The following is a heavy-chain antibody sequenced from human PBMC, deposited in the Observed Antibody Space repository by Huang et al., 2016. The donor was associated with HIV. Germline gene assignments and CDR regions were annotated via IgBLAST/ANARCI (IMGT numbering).Heavy chain of an antibody. V-gene: IGHV3-23*01. Sequence: EVQLLESGGGLVQPGGSLRLYCAASGFTFSRYAMSWVRQAPGKGLEGVSSITGRGSSSYYADSVKGRFTISRDNSKNTLYLQMNSLRAEDTAIYYGAKADSGAAAGSLVDYWGQGTLVTVSS. CDR2: ITGRGSSS. J-gene: IGHJ4*02. CDR1: GFTFSRYA. CDR3: AKADSGAAAGSLVDY. D-gene: IGHD6-13*01.